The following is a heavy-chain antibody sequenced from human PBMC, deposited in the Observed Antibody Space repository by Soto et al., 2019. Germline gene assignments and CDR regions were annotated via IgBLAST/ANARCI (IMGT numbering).Heavy chain of an antibody. Sequence: GGSLRLSCAASGFTFSSYGMHWVRQAPGKGLEWVAVIWYDGSNKYYADSVKGRFTISRDNSKNTLYLQMNSLRAEDTAVYYCARALYENWGYYFDYWGQGTLVTVSS. CDR2: IWYDGSNK. V-gene: IGHV3-33*01. CDR3: ARALYENWGYYFDY. D-gene: IGHD7-27*01. CDR1: GFTFSSYG. J-gene: IGHJ4*02.